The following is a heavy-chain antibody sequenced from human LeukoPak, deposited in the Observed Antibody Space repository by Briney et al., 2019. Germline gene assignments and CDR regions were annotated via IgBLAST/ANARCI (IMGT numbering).Heavy chain of an antibody. J-gene: IGHJ4*02. CDR3: ARLGRGVAYYFDY. Sequence: GGSLRLSCAASGFTFSDYYMSWIRQAPGKGLEWVSYISSSSSYTNYADSVKGRFTISRDNAKNSLYLQMNSLRAEDTAVYYCARLGRGVAYYFDYWGQGTLVTVSS. V-gene: IGHV3-11*06. CDR1: GFTFSDYY. CDR2: ISSSSSYT. D-gene: IGHD2-8*02.